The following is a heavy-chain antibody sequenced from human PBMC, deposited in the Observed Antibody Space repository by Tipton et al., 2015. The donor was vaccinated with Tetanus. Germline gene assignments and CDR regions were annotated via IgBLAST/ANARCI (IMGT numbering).Heavy chain of an antibody. CDR3: ARADYNLSRKGPFDS. Sequence: TLSLTCSVSGASISSGGYFWNWIRHRPGKGLEWIGYIYYSGSTFYNPSLKSRITISRDTSKNQFSLKLTSVTAADTAVYYCARADYNLSRKGPFDSWGQGTLVLVSS. V-gene: IGHV4-31*03. J-gene: IGHJ4*02. CDR1: GASISSGGYF. D-gene: IGHD3-10*01. CDR2: IYYSGST.